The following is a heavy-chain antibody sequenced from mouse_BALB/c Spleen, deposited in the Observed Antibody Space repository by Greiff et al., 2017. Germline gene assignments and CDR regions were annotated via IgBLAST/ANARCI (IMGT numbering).Heavy chain of an antibody. CDR2: IFPGSGNT. V-gene: IGHV1-66*01. CDR1: GYSFTSYY. Sequence: VQRVESGPELVKPGASVKISCKASGYSFTSYYIHWVKQRPGQGLEWIGWIFPGSGNTKYNEKFKGKATLTADTSSSTAYMQLSSLTSEDSAVYFCAREIYGDYWGQGTTLTVSS. CDR3: AREIYGDY. D-gene: IGHD1-1*02. J-gene: IGHJ2*01.